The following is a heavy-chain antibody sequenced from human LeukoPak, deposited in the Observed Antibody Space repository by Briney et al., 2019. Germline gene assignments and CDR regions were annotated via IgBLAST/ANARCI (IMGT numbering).Heavy chain of an antibody. CDR3: AKWTFYDFWSGYESRGMDV. V-gene: IGHV3-30-3*02. D-gene: IGHD3-3*01. CDR2: ISYDGSNK. Sequence: GGSLRLSCAPSGFTFSSYAMHWVPQAPGRGRVWGSVISYDGSNKYYADSVKGRFTISRDNSKNTLYLQMNSLRDDDTPVYYCAKWTFYDFWSGYESRGMDVWGQGTTVTVSS. J-gene: IGHJ6*02. CDR1: GFTFSSYA.